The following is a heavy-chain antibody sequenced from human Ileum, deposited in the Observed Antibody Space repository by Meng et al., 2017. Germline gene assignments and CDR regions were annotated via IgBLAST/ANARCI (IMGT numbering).Heavy chain of an antibody. CDR2: VYYSGHT. D-gene: IGHD1-26*01. Sequence: QAQLQAAGPGLVGSAVTLSLSCTVSGDSVSSDNYYWSWIRQPPGKGLEWIGYVYYSGHTDCNPSLKSRLSISIDTSKNHFSLKLSSVTAADTAVYYCARTPLYSGSYYFDPWGQGALVTVSS. V-gene: IGHV4-61*03. CDR1: GDSVSSDNYY. CDR3: ARTPLYSGSYYFDP. J-gene: IGHJ4*02.